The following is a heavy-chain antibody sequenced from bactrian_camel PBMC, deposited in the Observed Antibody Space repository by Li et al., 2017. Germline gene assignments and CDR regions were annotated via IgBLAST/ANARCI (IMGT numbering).Heavy chain of an antibody. Sequence: VQLVESGGGLVQPGGSLRLSCASSGFSFSRYWMYWVRQAPGKGLEWVSVISDRDGTTYAASSLKDRFLTSRDNAKNTLYLQLNSLKTEDTAMYYCAKLGTRWSEFPYWGQGTQVTVS. J-gene: IGHJ4*01. D-gene: IGHD5*01. CDR1: GFSFSRYW. V-gene: IGHV3S1*01. CDR2: ISDRDGTT. CDR3: AKLGTRWSEFPY.